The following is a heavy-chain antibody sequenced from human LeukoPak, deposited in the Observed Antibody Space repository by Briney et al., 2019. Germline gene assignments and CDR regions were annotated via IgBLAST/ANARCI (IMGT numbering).Heavy chain of an antibody. Sequence: GGSLRLSCAAPGFTVSSNYMSWVRQAPGKGLEWVSVIYSGGSTYYADSVKGRFTISRDNTRNSLSLQMNDLRAEDTAVYYCARDRGSTTMVRGVNHYWGQGTLVTVSS. V-gene: IGHV3-66*01. D-gene: IGHD3-10*01. CDR3: ARDRGSTTMVRGVNHY. CDR2: IYSGGST. J-gene: IGHJ4*02. CDR1: GFTVSSNY.